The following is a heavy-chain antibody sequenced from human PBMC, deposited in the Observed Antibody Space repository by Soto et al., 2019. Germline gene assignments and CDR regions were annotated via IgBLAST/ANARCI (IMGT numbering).Heavy chain of an antibody. Sequence: QVQLVQSGAEVKKPGASVKVSCKASGYTFTGYYMHWVRQAPGQGLEWMGWINPNSGGTDYAQKFQGWVNMTRDTSISTAYMELSRLRSDDTAVYYCARGSPTLEGYYDFWSGYNRAFIDYWGQGTLVTVSS. CDR1: GYTFTGYY. CDR2: INPNSGGT. CDR3: ARGSPTLEGYYDFWSGYNRAFIDY. D-gene: IGHD3-3*01. J-gene: IGHJ4*02. V-gene: IGHV1-2*04.